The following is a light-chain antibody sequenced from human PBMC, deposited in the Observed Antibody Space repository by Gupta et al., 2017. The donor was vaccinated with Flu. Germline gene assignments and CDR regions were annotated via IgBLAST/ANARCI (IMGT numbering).Light chain of an antibody. J-gene: IGKJ1*01. CDR3: QQEDYSPWI. CDR2: KAS. CDR1: QSVGSY. Sequence: DIQVTQSPSTLSASAGNRVTITCRASQSVGSYLAWYQQKPGKAPKLLINKASNLESGVSARFSGSGSGTEFTFTISSLQPDDFATYYCQQEDYSPWIFGQGTTVEIK. V-gene: IGKV1-5*03.